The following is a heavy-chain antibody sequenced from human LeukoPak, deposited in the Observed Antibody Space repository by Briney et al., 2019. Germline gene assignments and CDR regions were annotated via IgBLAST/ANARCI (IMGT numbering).Heavy chain of an antibody. CDR2: ISSSSSYI. Sequence: GGSLRLSCAASGFTFSSYSMNWVRQAPGKGLEWVSSISSSSSYIYYADSVKGRFTIPRDNAKNALYLQMNSLRAEDTAVCYCARGVVPAATVRNWFDPWGQGTLVAVSS. CDR1: GFTFSSYS. V-gene: IGHV3-21*01. D-gene: IGHD2-2*01. CDR3: ARGVVPAATVRNWFDP. J-gene: IGHJ5*02.